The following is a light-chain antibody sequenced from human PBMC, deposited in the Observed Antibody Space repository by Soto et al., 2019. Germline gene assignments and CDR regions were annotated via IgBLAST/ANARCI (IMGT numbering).Light chain of an antibody. J-gene: IGKJ3*01. CDR3: QQSHSSPFT. CDR1: QSITTY. CDR2: AAS. Sequence: DIHMTQSPSSLSASIGDRVTITCRASQSITTYLNWYQQKPGKAPKLLIFAASTLQSGVPSRFSGSGSGTDFTLTISSLHPEDFATYYCQQSHSSPFTFGPGTKVD. V-gene: IGKV1-39*01.